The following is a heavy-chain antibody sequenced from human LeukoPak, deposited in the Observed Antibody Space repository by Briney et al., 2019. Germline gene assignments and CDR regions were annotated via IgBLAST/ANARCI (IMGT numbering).Heavy chain of an antibody. CDR2: IKQDGSEK. V-gene: IGHV3-7*01. Sequence: GGSLSPSCAASGFTFISYWMSWVRQAPGKGLEWVANIKQDGSEKYYVDSVKGRFTISRDNAKNSLYLQMNSLRAEDTAVYYCARETSVGTRGGLWGSYRLKCFDPWGQGSTVSVFS. D-gene: IGHD3-16*02. J-gene: IGHJ5*02. CDR1: GFTFISYW. CDR3: ARETSVGTRGGLWGSYRLKCFDP.